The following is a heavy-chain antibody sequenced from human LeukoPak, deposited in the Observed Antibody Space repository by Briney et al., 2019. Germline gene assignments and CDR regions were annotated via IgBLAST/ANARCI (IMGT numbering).Heavy chain of an antibody. CDR3: ARDRVLTGYHTLHFDY. CDR1: GYTFTGYY. D-gene: IGHD3-9*01. J-gene: IGHJ4*02. Sequence: ASVKVSCKASGYTFTGYYMHWVRQAPGQGLEWMGWINPSSGDTTYAQKFQGRVTVTRDTSISTVYMELSRLRSDDTAVYYCARDRVLTGYHTLHFDYWGQGTLVTVSS. CDR2: INPSSGDT. V-gene: IGHV1-2*02.